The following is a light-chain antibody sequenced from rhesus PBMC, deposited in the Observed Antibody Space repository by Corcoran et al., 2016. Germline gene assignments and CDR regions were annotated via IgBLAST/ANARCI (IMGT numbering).Light chain of an antibody. CDR3: SSYAGSGTVDV. V-gene: IGLV2-19*02. J-gene: IGLJ6*01. CDR2: EVS. CDR1: SSDIGYYNA. Sequence: QAAPTQSPSVSGSAGQSVTIFFTGTSSDIGYYNAVSWYQQHPGKAPKLMIYEVSKRPSGVSDRFSGSKSGNTASLTISGLQAEDEADYYCSSYAGSGTVDVFGSGTKLTVL.